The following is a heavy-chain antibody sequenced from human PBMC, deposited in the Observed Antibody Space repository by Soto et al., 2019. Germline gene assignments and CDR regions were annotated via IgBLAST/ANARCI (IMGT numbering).Heavy chain of an antibody. CDR2: IWYDGGNK. V-gene: IGHV3-33*01. CDR1: GFTFSSYG. J-gene: IGHJ4*02. CDR3: ARALDFWNAQDY. Sequence: QVQLVESGGGVVQPGRSLRLSCAASGFTFSSYGMHWVRQAPGKGLEWVAVIWYDGGNKYYADSVKGRFTISRDNSKNTLYLQMNSLRAEDTAVYYCARALDFWNAQDYWGQGTLVSVSS. D-gene: IGHD3-3*01.